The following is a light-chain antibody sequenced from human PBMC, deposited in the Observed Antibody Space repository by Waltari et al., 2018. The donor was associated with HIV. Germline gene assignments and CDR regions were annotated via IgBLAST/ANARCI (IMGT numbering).Light chain of an antibody. V-gene: IGKV3-20*01. J-gene: IGKJ1*01. CDR3: HQYVGSPRT. CDR1: QSVGSGY. CDR2: NAA. Sequence: EIVLTQSPGTLSLSPGERATLSCRASQSVGSGYLAWYQQKPGQAPRLLIYNAARRATGIPDRFTGSGSGTDFSLTISRLEPEDFAIYYCHQYVGSPRTFGQGTKVEIK.